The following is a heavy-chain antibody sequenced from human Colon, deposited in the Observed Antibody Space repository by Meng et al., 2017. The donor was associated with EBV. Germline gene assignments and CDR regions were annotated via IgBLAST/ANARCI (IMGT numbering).Heavy chain of an antibody. D-gene: IGHD7-27*01. V-gene: IGHV4-30-2*01. CDR2: IYHSGST. J-gene: IGHJ4*02. CDR3: ARDTSTWGNKGLDH. Sequence: QLPLRESGSGLVKPSQPLSLTCVVSGDSVTNGGYSWSWIRQPPGKGLEWIGYIYHSGSTKYNPSLKSRVTISVDTSKNQFSLKLSSVTAADTAVYYCARDTSTWGNKGLDHWGQGILVTVSS. CDR1: GDSVTNGGYS.